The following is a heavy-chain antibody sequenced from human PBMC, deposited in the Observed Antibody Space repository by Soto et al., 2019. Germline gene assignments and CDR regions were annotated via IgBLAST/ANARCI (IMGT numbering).Heavy chain of an antibody. D-gene: IGHD2-15*01. CDR1: GFPFGDYA. Sequence: GGSLRLSCIVSGFPFGDYAINWFRQAPGKGLEWIGFIRSRAYGGTTEYAASVKGRFTISRDDSKSLAYLQINGVNTEDTAVYYCARRFCSGATCYSSGNWFDPWGQGTLVTVSS. J-gene: IGHJ5*02. CDR2: IRSRAYGGTT. V-gene: IGHV3-49*03. CDR3: ARRFCSGATCYSSGNWFDP.